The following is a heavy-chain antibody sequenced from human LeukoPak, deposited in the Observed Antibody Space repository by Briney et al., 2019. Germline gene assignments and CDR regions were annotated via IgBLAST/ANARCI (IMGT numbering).Heavy chain of an antibody. CDR3: AKMTTVTSLAYTPTPFDS. D-gene: IGHD4-17*01. CDR1: GFTFSSYA. J-gene: IGHJ4*02. CDR2: ISGSGST. Sequence: GGSLRLSCAASGFTFSSYAMSWVRQAPGRGLEWVSAISGSGSTYYADSVKGRLTISRDNSKNTLFLQMNSLRAEDTAVYYCAKMTTVTSLAYTPTPFDSWGQGSLVTVSS. V-gene: IGHV3-23*01.